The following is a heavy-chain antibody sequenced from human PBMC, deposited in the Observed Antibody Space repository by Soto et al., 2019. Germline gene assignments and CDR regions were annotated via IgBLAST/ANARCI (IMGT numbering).Heavy chain of an antibody. D-gene: IGHD3-3*01. Sequence: EAQLVESGGGLVQPGGSLRLSCAASGFTFSSFNMNWVRQAPGKGLEWVSYISSSSSTIYYADSVKGRFTISRDNAKNSLYLQMNSLRAEDTAVYYCARDGPASLVEWLFHGLFDYWGQGTLVTVSS. CDR2: ISSSSSTI. CDR3: ARDGPASLVEWLFHGLFDY. V-gene: IGHV3-48*01. J-gene: IGHJ4*02. CDR1: GFTFSSFN.